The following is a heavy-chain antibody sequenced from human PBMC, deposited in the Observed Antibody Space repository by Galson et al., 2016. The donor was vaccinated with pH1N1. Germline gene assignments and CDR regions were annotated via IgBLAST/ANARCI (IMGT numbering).Heavy chain of an antibody. J-gene: IGHJ5*02. CDR2: IYRNDDK. CDR1: GFSLSTSGMC. V-gene: IGHV2-5*08. Sequence: PALVKPTQTLTLTCTFSGFSLSTSGMCVGWIRQPPGKALEWLALIYRNDDKRYSPPRKSRPTITKDTSKNQDVLTITNMDPLDTATYDCAHSLHGDYVGWFDPWGQGTLVTVSS. CDR3: AHSLHGDYVGWFDP. D-gene: IGHD4-17*01.